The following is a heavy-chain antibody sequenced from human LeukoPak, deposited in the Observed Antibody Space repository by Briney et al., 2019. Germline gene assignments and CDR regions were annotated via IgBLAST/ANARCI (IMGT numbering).Heavy chain of an antibody. Sequence: GGSLRLSCAASGFTFGDYAMHWVRQVPGKGLEWVSGISYNSASIDYADSMKGRFNISRDNARNSLDLQMTGLRPEDTALYYCVKGAYWRNLVYYYYLDLWGQGSLVTVSS. CDR2: ISYNSASI. J-gene: IGHJ4*02. V-gene: IGHV3-9*01. CDR1: GFTFGDYA. CDR3: VKGAYWRNLVYYYYLDL. D-gene: IGHD2-21*01.